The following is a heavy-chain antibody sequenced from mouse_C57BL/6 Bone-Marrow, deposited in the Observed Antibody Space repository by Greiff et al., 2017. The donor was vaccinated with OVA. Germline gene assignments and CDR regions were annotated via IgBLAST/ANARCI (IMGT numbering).Heavy chain of an antibody. J-gene: IGHJ1*03. V-gene: IGHV1-82*01. D-gene: IGHD1-1*01. CDR1: GYAFSSSW. CDR2: IYPGDGDT. Sequence: QVQLQQSGPELVKPGASVKISCKASGYAFSSSWMNWVKQRPGKGLEWIGRIYPGDGDTNYNGKFKGKATLTADKSSSTAYMQLSSLTSEDSAVYFCARNSSYNWYFDVWGTGTTVTVSS. CDR3: ARNSSYNWYFDV.